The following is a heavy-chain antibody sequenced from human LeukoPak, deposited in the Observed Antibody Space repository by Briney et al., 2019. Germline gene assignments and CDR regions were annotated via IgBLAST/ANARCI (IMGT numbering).Heavy chain of an antibody. CDR2: ASSSDSTK. CDR1: GFTFTSYT. J-gene: IGHJ6*02. CDR3: ARVTDTALDYFNVMDV. Sequence: PGASLRLSCGASGFTFTSYTMNWVRQAPGKGLEWVSYASSSDSTKYYADSVKGRFTISRDNAKNSLYLQMNSLRDEDTAVYYCARVTDTALDYFNVMDVWGQGTTVTVCS. V-gene: IGHV3-48*02. D-gene: IGHD5-18*01.